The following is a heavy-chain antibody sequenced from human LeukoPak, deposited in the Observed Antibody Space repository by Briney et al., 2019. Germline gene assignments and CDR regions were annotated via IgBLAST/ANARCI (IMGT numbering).Heavy chain of an antibody. CDR2: INPNSGGT. CDR1: GYTFTGYY. Sequence: GASVKVSCKASGYTFTGYYMHWVRQAPGQGLEWMGWINPNSGGTNYAQKFQGRVTMTRDTSISTAYMELSRLRSDDTAVYYCAKRLSEFPSAEKAFDIWGQGTMVTVSS. CDR3: AKRLSEFPSAEKAFDI. V-gene: IGHV1-2*02. J-gene: IGHJ3*02. D-gene: IGHD2/OR15-2a*01.